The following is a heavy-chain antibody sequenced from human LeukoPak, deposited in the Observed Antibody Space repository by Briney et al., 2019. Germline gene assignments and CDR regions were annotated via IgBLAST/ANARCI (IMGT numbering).Heavy chain of an antibody. Sequence: PSETLSLTCTVSGGSLSSYYWSWIRQPPGKGLEGMGHIYWSGTTNYNPSLKSRGTMSADTSKNHFSLRLNSVTAADTAVYYCARVKSLRVRGVIISDYFDYWGQGTLVTVSS. D-gene: IGHD3-10*01. CDR3: ARVKSLRVRGVIISDYFDY. J-gene: IGHJ4*02. V-gene: IGHV4-59*01. CDR2: IYWSGTT. CDR1: GGSLSSYY.